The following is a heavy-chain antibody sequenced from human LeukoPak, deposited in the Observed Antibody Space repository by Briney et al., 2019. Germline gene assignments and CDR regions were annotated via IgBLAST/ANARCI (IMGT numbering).Heavy chain of an antibody. D-gene: IGHD3-16*02. CDR3: ARGMADYVWGSYRYIGDY. CDR1: GFTSSTYE. CDR2: ISSSGNTI. J-gene: IGHJ4*02. Sequence: GGSLRLSCAASGFTSSTYEMNWVRQAPGKGLEWVSYISSSGNTIYYADSVKGRFTISRDNAKNSLYLQMNSLRAEDTAVYYCARGMADYVWGSYRYIGDYWGQGTLVTVSS. V-gene: IGHV3-48*03.